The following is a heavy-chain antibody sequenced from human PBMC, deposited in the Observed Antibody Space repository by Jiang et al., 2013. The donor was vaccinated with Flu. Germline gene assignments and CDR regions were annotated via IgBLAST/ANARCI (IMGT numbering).Heavy chain of an antibody. D-gene: IGHD1-1*01. CDR3: ARDGIGQGIRTFDY. CDR2: IKEDGNEI. Sequence: VQLLESGGGWVQAGGSLRLSCAASGFTFSNYWMSWVRQAPGKGLEWVANIKEDGNEISSVDSVKGRFTISRDNAKNSLYLHVSSLRAEDTAVYYCARDGIGQGIRTFDYWGQGTLVTVSS. J-gene: IGHJ4*02. CDR1: GFTFSNYW. V-gene: IGHV3-7*03.